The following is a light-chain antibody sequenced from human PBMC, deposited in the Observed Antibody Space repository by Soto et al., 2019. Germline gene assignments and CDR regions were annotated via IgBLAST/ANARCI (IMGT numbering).Light chain of an antibody. CDR1: QSVSSSY. Sequence: EIVLTQSPGTLSLSTGERATLSCSATQSVSSSYLAWYQQKPGQAPRLLIYGASSRATGIPDRFSGSGSATDFTLTISRLETEDFAVYYCQQYGSSLTWTFGQGTQVDIK. CDR2: GAS. J-gene: IGKJ1*01. V-gene: IGKV3-20*01. CDR3: QQYGSSLTWT.